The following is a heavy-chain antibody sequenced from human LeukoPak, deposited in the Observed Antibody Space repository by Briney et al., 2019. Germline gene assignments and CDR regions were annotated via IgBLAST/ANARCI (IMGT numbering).Heavy chain of an antibody. Sequence: GGSLRLSCAASGFTFSDYYMSWIRQAPGKGLEWVSYISSSGSTIYYADSVKGRFTISRDNAKNSLYLQMNSLSAEDTAVYYCARDPPLQPFAGAGGGGFDYWGQGTLVTVSS. CDR3: ARDPPLQPFAGAGGGGFDY. D-gene: IGHD6-19*01. V-gene: IGHV3-11*01. CDR2: ISSSGSTI. CDR1: GFTFSDYY. J-gene: IGHJ4*02.